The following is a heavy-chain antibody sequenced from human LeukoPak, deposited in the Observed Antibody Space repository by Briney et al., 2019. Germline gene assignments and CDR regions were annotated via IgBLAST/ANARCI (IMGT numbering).Heavy chain of an antibody. CDR1: GGSISSGGYY. V-gene: IGHV4-31*03. CDR3: ARAIAAAGSVRRGYYGMDV. D-gene: IGHD6-13*01. Sequence: SQTLSLTCTVSGGSISSGGYYWSWLRQHPGKGLEWIGYIYYSGSTYYNPSLKSRVTISVDTSKNQFSLNLSSVTAADTAVYYCARAIAAAGSVRRGYYGMDVWGQGTTVTVSS. CDR2: IYYSGST. J-gene: IGHJ6*02.